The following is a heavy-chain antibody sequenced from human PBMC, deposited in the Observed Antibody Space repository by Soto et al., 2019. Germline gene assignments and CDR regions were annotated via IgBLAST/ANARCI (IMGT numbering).Heavy chain of an antibody. J-gene: IGHJ4*02. CDR3: AKDPQRDYYGSGNRY. V-gene: IGHV3-23*01. Sequence: GGSLRLSCAASGFTFSSYAMSWVRQAPGKGLEWVSAISGSGGSTYYADSVKGRFTISRDNSKNTLYLQMNSLRAEDTAVYYCAKDPQRDYYGSGNRYWGQGTLVTVSS. CDR1: GFTFSSYA. D-gene: IGHD3-10*01. CDR2: ISGSGGST.